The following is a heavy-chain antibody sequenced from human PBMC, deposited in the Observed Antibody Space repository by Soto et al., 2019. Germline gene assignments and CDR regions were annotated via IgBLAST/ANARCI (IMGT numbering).Heavy chain of an antibody. V-gene: IGHV4-59*01. J-gene: IGHJ4*02. CDR3: ARYYCTSTTCYYFDY. D-gene: IGHD2-2*01. CDR2: IYYSGSS. CDR1: GGSISSYD. Sequence: SETLSLSCTVSGGSISSYDWSWIRQPTGKGLEWIGYIYYSGSSNYNPSLKSRVTISVDTSKNQCSLKLNSVTAADTAFYYCARYYCTSTTCYYFDYWGQGTLVTVS.